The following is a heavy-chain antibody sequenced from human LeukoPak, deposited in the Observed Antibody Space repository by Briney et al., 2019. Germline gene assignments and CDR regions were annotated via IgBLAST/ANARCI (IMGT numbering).Heavy chain of an antibody. Sequence: SETLSLTCAVDGGSLSDGYWNWIRQTPGRGLEWIGEIHHSGSTKYNPSLKSRLIMSVDTSKNHLSLSLTSVMAADTAVYYCARGNLRYKWDDTDVRRFYSYYYMDIWGKGTTVTVSS. CDR1: GGSLSDGY. CDR2: IHHSGST. CDR3: ARGNLRYKWDDTDVRRFYSYYYMDI. D-gene: IGHD1-20*01. J-gene: IGHJ6*03. V-gene: IGHV4-34*01.